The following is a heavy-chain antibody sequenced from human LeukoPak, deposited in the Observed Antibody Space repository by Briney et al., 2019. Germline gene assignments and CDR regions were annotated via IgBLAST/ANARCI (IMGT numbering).Heavy chain of an antibody. J-gene: IGHJ4*02. V-gene: IGHV4-59*01. Sequence: SETLSLTCTVSGGSTSSYYWSWIRQPPGKGLEWIGYIYYSGSTNYNPSLKSRVTISVDTSKNQFSLKLSSVTAADTAVYYCARGLGPYWGQGTLVTVSS. CDR1: GGSTSSYY. CDR2: IYYSGST. CDR3: ARGLGPY. D-gene: IGHD6-6*01.